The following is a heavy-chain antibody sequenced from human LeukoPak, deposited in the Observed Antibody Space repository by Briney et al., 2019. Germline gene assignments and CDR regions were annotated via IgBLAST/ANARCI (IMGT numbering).Heavy chain of an antibody. Sequence: GGSLRLSCAASGFTFSSYEMNWVRQAPGKGLEWVSSISSSSSYIYYADSVKGRFTISRDNAKNSLYLQMNSLRAEDTAVYYCARAALGFGDWGWFDPWGQGTLVTVSS. J-gene: IGHJ5*02. CDR1: GFTFSSYE. CDR2: ISSSSSYI. CDR3: ARAALGFGDWGWFDP. D-gene: IGHD3-10*01. V-gene: IGHV3-21*01.